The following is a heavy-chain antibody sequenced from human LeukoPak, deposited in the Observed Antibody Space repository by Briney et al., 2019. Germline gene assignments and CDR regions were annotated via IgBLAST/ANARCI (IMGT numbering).Heavy chain of an antibody. D-gene: IGHD6-19*01. CDR3: ARGGRGWYV. V-gene: IGHV4-59*12. J-gene: IGHJ4*02. Sequence: PSETLSLTCTVSGGSISSYYWSWIRQPPGKGLEWIGYISYSGSTNYNPSLKSRVTISVDTSKNQFSLKLSSVTAADTAVYYCARGGRGWYVWGQGTLVTVSS. CDR1: GGSISSYY. CDR2: ISYSGST.